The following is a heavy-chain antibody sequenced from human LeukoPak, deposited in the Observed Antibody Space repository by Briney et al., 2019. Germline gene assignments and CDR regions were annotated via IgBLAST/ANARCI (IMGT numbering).Heavy chain of an antibody. CDR3: ARDTERVHLWSDY. CDR1: GFTFSDYY. Sequence: GGSLRLSCAASGFTFSDYYMSWIRQVPGKGLEWISYISSSSVYTNYADSVKGRFTISRDNSKNSLYLQMDSLRAEDTAVYYCARDTERVHLWSDYWGQGTLVTVSS. J-gene: IGHJ4*02. V-gene: IGHV3-11*05. CDR2: ISSSSVYT. D-gene: IGHD1-1*01.